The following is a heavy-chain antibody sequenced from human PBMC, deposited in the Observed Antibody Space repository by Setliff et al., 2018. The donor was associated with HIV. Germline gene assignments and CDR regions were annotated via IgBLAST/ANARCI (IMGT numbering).Heavy chain of an antibody. J-gene: IGHJ3*02. D-gene: IGHD5-12*01. CDR3: ARLGPDGYNSRHDAFDI. V-gene: IGHV4-4*09. CDR2: IYTSGST. Sequence: LSLTCTVSGGSISSYYWSWIRQPPGKGLEWIGYIYTSGSTNYNPSLKSRVTISVDTSKNQFTLKLSSVTAADTAVYYCARLGPDGYNSRHDAFDIWGQGTMVTVSS. CDR1: GGSISSYY.